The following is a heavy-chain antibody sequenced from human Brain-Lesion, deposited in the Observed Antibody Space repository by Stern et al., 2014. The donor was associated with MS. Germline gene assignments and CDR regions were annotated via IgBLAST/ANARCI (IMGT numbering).Heavy chain of an antibody. J-gene: IGHJ4*02. V-gene: IGHV3-74*02. Sequence: EVQLVESGGGSVQPGGSLRLSCVASESTFSDYWMHWVRQVPGKGLMWVARITTDGSVTTCADSVKGRFTISRDNAKNTLYLQMNSLRAEDTAVYYCAKNPQRKLRYFDWLVDYWGQGTLVTVSS. D-gene: IGHD3-9*01. CDR3: AKNPQRKLRYFDWLVDY. CDR2: ITTDGSVT. CDR1: ESTFSDYW.